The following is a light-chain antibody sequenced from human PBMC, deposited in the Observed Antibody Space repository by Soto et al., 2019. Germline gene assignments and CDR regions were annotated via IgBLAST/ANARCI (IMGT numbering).Light chain of an antibody. J-gene: IGKJ3*01. CDR1: QSVSSN. V-gene: IGKV3-15*01. CDR3: QKHDGVPQ. Sequence: EIVMTQSPATLSVSPGERATLSCRASQSVSSNLAWYQQKPGQAPRLLIYGASTRATGIPARFSGSGSGTEFTLTISSPQSEDIATYYCQKHDGVPQFGPGTKVDF. CDR2: GAS.